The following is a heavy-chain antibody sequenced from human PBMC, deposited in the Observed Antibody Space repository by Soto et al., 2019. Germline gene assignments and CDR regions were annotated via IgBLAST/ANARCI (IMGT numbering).Heavy chain of an antibody. CDR2: IKSKTDDGTT. D-gene: IGHD2-2*01. V-gene: IGHV3-15*01. Sequence: PGGSLRLSCTVSGFTFSNAWMTWVRQAPGKGLEWVGRIKSKTDDGTTDYAAPVKGRFTISRDDSRNTLYLQMNSLKTEDTAVYYCTTASSSWAYYYYYGMDVWGQGTTVTVSS. CDR3: TTASSSWAYYYYYGMDV. J-gene: IGHJ6*02. CDR1: GFTFSNAW.